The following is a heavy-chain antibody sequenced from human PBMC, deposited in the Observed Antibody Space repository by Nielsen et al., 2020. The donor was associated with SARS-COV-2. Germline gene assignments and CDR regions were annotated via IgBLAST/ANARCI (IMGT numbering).Heavy chain of an antibody. CDR1: GYTFTSYD. V-gene: IGHV1-2*06. CDR2: INPNSGGT. CDR3: ARAGPHIVVVTPYFDY. Sequence: VSVKVSCKASGYTFTSYDINWVRQATGQGLEWMGRINPNSGGTNYAQKFQGRVTMTRDTSISTAYMELSRLRSDDTAVYYCARAGPHIVVVTPYFDYWGQGTLVTVSS. J-gene: IGHJ4*02. D-gene: IGHD2-21*02.